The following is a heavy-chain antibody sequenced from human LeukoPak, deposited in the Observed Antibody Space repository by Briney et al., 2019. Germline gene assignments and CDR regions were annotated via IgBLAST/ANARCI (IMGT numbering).Heavy chain of an antibody. CDR2: ISSSSSYI. D-gene: IGHD3-22*01. J-gene: IGHJ4*02. Sequence: PGGSLRLSCAASGFTFSSYWMSWVRQAPGKGLEWVSSISSSSSYIYYADSVKGRFTISRDNAKNSLYLQMNSLRAEDTAVYYCARLDDSSGYYRPPFDYWGQGTLVTVSS. CDR1: GFTFSSYW. V-gene: IGHV3-21*01. CDR3: ARLDDSSGYYRPPFDY.